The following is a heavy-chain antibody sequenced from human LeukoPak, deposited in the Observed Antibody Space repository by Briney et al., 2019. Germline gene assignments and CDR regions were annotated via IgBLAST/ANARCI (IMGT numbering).Heavy chain of an antibody. Sequence: PGGSLRLSCAASGFTFSSYAMHWVRHAPGKGLEYVSAISSNGGSTYYANPVKGRFTISRDNSKNTLYPQMGSLRAEDMAVYYCSRVPYYYYMDVWGKGTTVTVSS. J-gene: IGHJ6*03. CDR3: SRVPYYYYMDV. CDR1: GFTFSSYA. CDR2: ISSNGGST. V-gene: IGHV3-64*01.